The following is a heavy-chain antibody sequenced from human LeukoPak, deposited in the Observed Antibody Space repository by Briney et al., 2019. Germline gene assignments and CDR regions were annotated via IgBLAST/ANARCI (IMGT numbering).Heavy chain of an antibody. J-gene: IGHJ4*02. Sequence: ASVKVSCRASGNTLTVYYSHWVRQAPGQGLEWMGWINPHTGATDYAQKFQGRLTMTWDTSISTAYMNLSRLGSDDTAMYYCAMSYATSILDFWGQGTLVIVSS. CDR2: INPHTGAT. CDR3: AMSYATSILDF. V-gene: IGHV1-2*02. CDR1: GNTLTVYY. D-gene: IGHD3-16*01.